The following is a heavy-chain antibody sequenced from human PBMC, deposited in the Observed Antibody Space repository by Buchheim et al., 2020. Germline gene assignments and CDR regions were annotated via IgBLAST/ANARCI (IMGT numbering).Heavy chain of an antibody. CDR1: GGSLNPYY. J-gene: IGHJ4*02. V-gene: IGHV4-34*01. D-gene: IGHD3-3*01. Sequence: QVQLQQWGAGLLKASETLSLTCAVSGGSLNPYYWSWIRQPPGKGLEWIGDINHAGSTNDYAPLRSRLTMSIDSSKDQLSLKFISVTAADTAVYYCARVEYPYGHGYYFWGQGTL. CDR3: ARVEYPYGHGYYF. CDR2: INHAGST.